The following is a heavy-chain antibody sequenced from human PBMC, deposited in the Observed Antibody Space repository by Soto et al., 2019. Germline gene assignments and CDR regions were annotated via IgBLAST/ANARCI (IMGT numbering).Heavy chain of an antibody. D-gene: IGHD3-22*01. V-gene: IGHV3-7*03. Sequence: PGGSLRLSCAASGFTFSSYWMSWVRQAPGKGLEWVANIKQDGSEKYYVDSVKGRFTISRDNAKNSLYLQMNSLRAEDTAVYYCARAHIVVVTTFDYWGQGTLVTVSS. CDR1: GFTFSSYW. CDR3: ARAHIVVVTTFDY. CDR2: IKQDGSEK. J-gene: IGHJ4*02.